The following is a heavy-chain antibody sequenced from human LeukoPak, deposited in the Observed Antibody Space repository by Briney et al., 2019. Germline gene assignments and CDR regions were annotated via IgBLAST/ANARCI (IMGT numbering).Heavy chain of an antibody. D-gene: IGHD6-13*01. CDR3: ANLSPGIAAAGTLLASADYYYMDV. Sequence: PGGSLRLSCAASGFTFVDYAMHWVRQAPGQGLEWVAGISWNGATKDHADSVKGRFTISRDNAKNSVYLQMSSLRPEDSAFYYCANLSPGIAAAGTLLASADYYYMDVWGKGTTVTVSS. J-gene: IGHJ6*03. CDR2: ISWNGATK. CDR1: GFTFVDYA. V-gene: IGHV3-9*01.